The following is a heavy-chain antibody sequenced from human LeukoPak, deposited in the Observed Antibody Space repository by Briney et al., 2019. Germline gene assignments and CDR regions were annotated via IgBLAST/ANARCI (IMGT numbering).Heavy chain of an antibody. J-gene: IGHJ3*01. CDR3: ARTPRYCSSTSCQYDAFDV. CDR2: INSDGSST. D-gene: IGHD2-2*01. Sequence: PGGSLRLSCAASGSTFSSYWMHWVRQAPGKGLVGVSRINSDGSSTSYADTVKGRFTISRDNAKNTLYLQMNSLRAEDTAVYYCARTPRYCSSTSCQYDAFDVWGQGTMVTVSS. V-gene: IGHV3-74*01. CDR1: GSTFSSYW.